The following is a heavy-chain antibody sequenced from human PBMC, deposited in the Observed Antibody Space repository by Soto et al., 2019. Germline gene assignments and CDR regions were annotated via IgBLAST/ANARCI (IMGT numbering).Heavy chain of an antibody. CDR1: GGSFSGYY. V-gene: IGHV4-34*01. D-gene: IGHD3-10*01. CDR2: INHSGST. J-gene: IGHJ6*03. Sequence: SETLSLTCAVYGGSFSGYYWSWIRQPPGKGLEWIGEINHSGSTNYNPPLKSRANISVDTSKNQFSLKLSSVTAADTAVYYCARVSLPGYYYYYYMDVWGKGTTVT. CDR3: ARVSLPGYYYYYYMDV.